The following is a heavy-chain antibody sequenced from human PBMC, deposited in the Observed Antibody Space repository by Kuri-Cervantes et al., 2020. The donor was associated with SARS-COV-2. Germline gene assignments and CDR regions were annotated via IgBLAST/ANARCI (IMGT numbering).Heavy chain of an antibody. CDR3: ARLRICGGDCSPSFDY. Sequence: KVSCKGSGYSFTSYWISWVRQMPGKGLEWMGRIDPSDSYTNYSPSFQGHGTISADKSISTAYLQWSSLKASDTAMYYCARLRICGGDCSPSFDYWGQGTLVTVSS. CDR2: IDPSDSYT. CDR1: GYSFTSYW. J-gene: IGHJ4*02. V-gene: IGHV5-10-1*01. D-gene: IGHD2-21*02.